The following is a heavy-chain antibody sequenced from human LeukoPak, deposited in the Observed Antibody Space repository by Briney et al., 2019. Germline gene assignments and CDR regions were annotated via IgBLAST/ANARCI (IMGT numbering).Heavy chain of an antibody. V-gene: IGHV4-39*01. Sequence: PSETLSLTCTVSGGSISSYYWGWIRQPPGKGLEWIGSIYYSGSTYYNPSLKSRVTISVDTSKNQFSLKLSSVTAADTAVYYCARRPSTIDYGDYPFWFDPWGQGTLVTVSS. CDR2: IYYSGST. CDR3: ARRPSTIDYGDYPFWFDP. CDR1: GGSISSYY. D-gene: IGHD4-17*01. J-gene: IGHJ5*02.